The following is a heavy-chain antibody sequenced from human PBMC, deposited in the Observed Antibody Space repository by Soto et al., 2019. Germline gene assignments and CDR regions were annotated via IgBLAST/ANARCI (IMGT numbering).Heavy chain of an antibody. CDR2: IYYSGST. CDR1: GGSISSGGYY. J-gene: IGHJ6*02. Sequence: QVQLQESGPGLVKPSQTLSLTCTVSGGSISSGGYYWTWIRQHPGKGLEWIGYIYYSGSTYYNPSLKSRVTISVDTSKNQFSLKLSSVTAAVTAVYYCARDKYYYGSGKDGMDVWGQGTTVTVSS. CDR3: ARDKYYYGSGKDGMDV. D-gene: IGHD3-10*01. V-gene: IGHV4-31*03.